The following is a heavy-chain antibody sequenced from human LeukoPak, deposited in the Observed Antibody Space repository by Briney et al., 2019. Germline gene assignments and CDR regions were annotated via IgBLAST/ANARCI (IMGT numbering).Heavy chain of an antibody. V-gene: IGHV3-48*03. CDR1: GFTFSNYE. Sequence: GGSLRLSCAASGFTFSNYEMNWVRQAPGKGLEWVSYISSSGTTIYYAERRFTISRDNAKNSLYLQMNSLRAEDTAIYYCARGYCSGGSCYGGDYWGQGTLVTVSS. D-gene: IGHD2-15*01. J-gene: IGHJ4*02. CDR3: ARGYCSGGSCYGGDY. CDR2: ISSSGTTI.